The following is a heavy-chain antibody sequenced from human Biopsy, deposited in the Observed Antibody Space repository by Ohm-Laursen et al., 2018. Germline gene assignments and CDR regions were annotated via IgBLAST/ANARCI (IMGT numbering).Heavy chain of an antibody. CDR1: GFTFSDYY. V-gene: IGHV3-11*01. CDR2: ISGSGTTI. D-gene: IGHD3-10*01. Sequence: SLRLSCAASGFTFSDYYMSWIRQAPGKGLEWLSYISGSGTTIFYADPVKGRFTVSRDNAKNSLYLQMNSLTVEDTAVYYCAREGAGSYHDYWGQGTLVTVSS. J-gene: IGHJ4*02. CDR3: AREGAGSYHDY.